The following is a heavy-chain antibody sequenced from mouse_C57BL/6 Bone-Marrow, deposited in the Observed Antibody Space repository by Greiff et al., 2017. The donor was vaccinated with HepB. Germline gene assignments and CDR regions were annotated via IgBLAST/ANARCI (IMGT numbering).Heavy chain of an antibody. Sequence: QVHVKQSGAELVKPGASVQLSCKASGYTFTEYPIYWVKQRSGQGLEWIGWFYPGSGSIKYNEKFKDKATLTADNSPSTVYMELSRLTSEDSAVYFCARHEGRDVAMDDWGQGTSVTVSS. J-gene: IGHJ4*01. CDR3: ARHEGRDVAMDD. CDR2: FYPGSGSI. V-gene: IGHV1-62-2*01. CDR1: GYTFTEYP.